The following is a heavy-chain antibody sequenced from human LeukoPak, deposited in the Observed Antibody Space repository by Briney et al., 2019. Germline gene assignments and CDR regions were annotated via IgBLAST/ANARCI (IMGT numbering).Heavy chain of an antibody. CDR2: TKSDGSDT. V-gene: IGHV3-74*01. CDR3: ARDEGTVTPHKRGFDV. CDR1: GFTFSSYW. J-gene: IGHJ3*01. D-gene: IGHD4-17*01. Sequence: GRSLRLSCTASGFTFSSYWMHWVRQAPGKGLVWVSSTKSDGSDTRYVDTVKGRFTISRDNAKNTLYLQMNSLRAEDTAVYYCARDEGTVTPHKRGFDVWGQGTMVTVSS.